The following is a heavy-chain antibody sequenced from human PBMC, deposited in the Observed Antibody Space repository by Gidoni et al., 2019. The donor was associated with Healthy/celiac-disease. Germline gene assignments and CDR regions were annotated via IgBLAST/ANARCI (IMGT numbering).Heavy chain of an antibody. CDR2: IIPILGIA. CDR3: ARLGYSSGWYGDGIDY. V-gene: IGHV1-69*04. D-gene: IGHD6-19*01. Sequence: QVQLVQSGAEVKKPGSSVEVSCKASGGTFSSYAISWVRQAPGQGLEWMGRIIPILGIANYAQKFQGRVTITADKSTSTAYMELSSLRSEDTAVYYCARLGYSSGWYGDGIDYWGQGTLVTVSS. CDR1: GGTFSSYA. J-gene: IGHJ4*02.